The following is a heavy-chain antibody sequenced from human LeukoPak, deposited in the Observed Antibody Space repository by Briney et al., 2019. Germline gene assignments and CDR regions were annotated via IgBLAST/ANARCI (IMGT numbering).Heavy chain of an antibody. J-gene: IGHJ4*02. V-gene: IGHV4-59*08. CDR1: GGSISSYY. Sequence: SETLSLTCTVSGGSISSYYWSWIRQPPGKGLEWIAYISDIGSINYNPSLKSRVTISLDTSKNQFSLKLSSVTAADTAVYYCAGPPPRNPVDFWAQGPLVTVPS. CDR3: AGPPPRNPVDF. CDR2: ISDIGSI.